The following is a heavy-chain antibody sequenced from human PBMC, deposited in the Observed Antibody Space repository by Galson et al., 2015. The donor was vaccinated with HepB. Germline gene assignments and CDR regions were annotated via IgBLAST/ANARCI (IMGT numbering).Heavy chain of an antibody. Sequence: SVKVSCKASEYTFTGYYMHWVRQAPGQGLEWMGWINPNSGGTNYAQKFQGRVTMTRDTSISTAYMELSRLRSDDTAVYYCARHTFGVVIHWFDPWGQGTLVTVSS. CDR2: INPNSGGT. CDR1: EYTFTGYY. V-gene: IGHV1-2*02. CDR3: ARHTFGVVIHWFDP. D-gene: IGHD3-3*01. J-gene: IGHJ5*02.